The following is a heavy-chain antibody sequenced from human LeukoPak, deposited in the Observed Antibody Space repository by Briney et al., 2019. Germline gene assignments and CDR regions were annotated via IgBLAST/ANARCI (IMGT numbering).Heavy chain of an antibody. CDR3: ARGSRIFLQH. CDR2: INHSGGT. D-gene: IGHD3-9*01. V-gene: IGHV4-34*01. Sequence: PSETLSLTCAVYSGSFSSYYWSWIRQPPGKGLEWIGEINHSGGTDYNPSLKSRVTISVDTSKNQFSLKLNSVTAADTAVYYCARGSRIFLQHWGQGTLVTVSS. J-gene: IGHJ1*01. CDR1: SGSFSSYY.